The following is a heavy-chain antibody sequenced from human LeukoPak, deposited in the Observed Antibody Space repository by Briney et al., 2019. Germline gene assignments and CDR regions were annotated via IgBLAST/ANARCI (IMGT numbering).Heavy chain of an antibody. V-gene: IGHV1-69*05. CDR1: GGTFSSYA. CDR2: IIPIFGTA. CDR3: ARGNIVVVPARNYCYYYYMDV. J-gene: IGHJ6*03. Sequence: ASVKVSCKASGGTFSSYAISWVRQAPGQGLEWMGGIIPIFGTANYAQKFQGRVTITTDESTSTAYMELSSLRSEDTAVYYCARGNIVVVPARNYCYYYYMDVWGKGTTVTVSS. D-gene: IGHD2-2*01.